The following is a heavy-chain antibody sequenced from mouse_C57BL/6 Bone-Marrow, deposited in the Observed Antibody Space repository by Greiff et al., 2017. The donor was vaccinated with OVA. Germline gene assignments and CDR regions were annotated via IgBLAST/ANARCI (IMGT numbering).Heavy chain of an antibody. CDR3: ARGQHYYGSSTWFAY. CDR1: GYTFTSYG. V-gene: IGHV1-81*01. Sequence: QVQLQQSGAELARPGASVKLSCKASGYTFTSYGISWVKQRTGQGLEWIGEIYPRSGNTYYNEKFKGKATLTADKSSSTAYMELRSLTSEDSAVYFCARGQHYYGSSTWFAYWGQVTLVTVSA. D-gene: IGHD1-1*01. CDR2: IYPRSGNT. J-gene: IGHJ3*01.